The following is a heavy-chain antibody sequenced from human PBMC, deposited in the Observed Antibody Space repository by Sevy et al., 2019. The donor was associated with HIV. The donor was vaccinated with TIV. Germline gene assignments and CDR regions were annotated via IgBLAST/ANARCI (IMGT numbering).Heavy chain of an antibody. V-gene: IGHV3-21*01. Sequence: GGSLRLSCAASGFTFSSYCMNWVRQAPGKGLEWVSSISNSSRNIYYADSVKGRFTISRDNSKNSLCLQMNSLRAEDTAVYYSGLERRCCDGDDYFDNWGQGTLVTVSS. CDR1: GFTFSSYC. J-gene: IGHJ4*02. CDR3: GLERRCCDGDDYFDN. D-gene: IGHD1-1*01. CDR2: ISNSSRNI.